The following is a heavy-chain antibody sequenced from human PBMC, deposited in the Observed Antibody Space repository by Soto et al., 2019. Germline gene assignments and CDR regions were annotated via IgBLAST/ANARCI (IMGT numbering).Heavy chain of an antibody. CDR3: APFLGGPPNYYYYSMDV. D-gene: IGHD3-10*01. V-gene: IGHV4-59*01. Sequence: SETLSLTCSVSGGSISSFHWSWVRQSPVRGLEYIAYMYYTGITTYNPSLKSRVTTSADTSKNQLSLSLSSVTAADTPVYYCAPFLGGPPNYYYYSMDVWGRGTPVTVSS. CDR2: MYYTGIT. J-gene: IGHJ6*03. CDR1: GGSISSFH.